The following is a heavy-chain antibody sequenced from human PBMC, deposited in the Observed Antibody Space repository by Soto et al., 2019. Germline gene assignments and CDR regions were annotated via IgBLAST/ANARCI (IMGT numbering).Heavy chain of an antibody. Sequence: EVQLLESGGGLVQPGGSLRLSCAASGFTFSSYAMSWVLQAPGKGLEWVSAISGSGGSTYYADSVKVRFTISRDNYKNTLYLPMNSLRAEDMAVYYCATGDSGVTICGVVIPYWYFDLWGRGTLVTVSS. D-gene: IGHD3-3*01. CDR3: ATGDSGVTICGVVIPYWYFDL. V-gene: IGHV3-23*01. CDR1: GFTFSSYA. J-gene: IGHJ2*01. CDR2: ISGSGGST.